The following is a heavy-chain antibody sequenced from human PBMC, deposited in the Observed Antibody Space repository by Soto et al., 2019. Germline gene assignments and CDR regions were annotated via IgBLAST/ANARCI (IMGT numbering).Heavy chain of an antibody. D-gene: IGHD4-17*01. Sequence: SQTLSLTCAISGDSVSSNSAAWNWIRQSPSRGLEWLGRTYYRSKWYNDYAVSVKSRITINPDTSKNQFSLQLNSVTPEATAVYYCARDHRVTNPDYYGMDVWGQGTTVTVSS. V-gene: IGHV6-1*01. CDR1: GDSVSSNSAA. J-gene: IGHJ6*02. CDR3: ARDHRVTNPDYYGMDV. CDR2: TYYRSKWYN.